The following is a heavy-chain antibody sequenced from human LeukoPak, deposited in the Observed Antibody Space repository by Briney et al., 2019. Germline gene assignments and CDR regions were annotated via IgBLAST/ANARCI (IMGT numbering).Heavy chain of an antibody. D-gene: IGHD1-1*01. CDR3: AREVLERLDY. CDR2: IYYSGST. Sequence: SETLSLTCTVSGGSISSYYWSWIRQPPGKGLEWIGYIYYSGSTNYNPSLKSRVTISVDTSKNQFSLKLSSVTAADTAVYYCAREVLERLDYWGQGTLVTVSS. CDR1: GGSISSYY. J-gene: IGHJ4*02. V-gene: IGHV4-59*12.